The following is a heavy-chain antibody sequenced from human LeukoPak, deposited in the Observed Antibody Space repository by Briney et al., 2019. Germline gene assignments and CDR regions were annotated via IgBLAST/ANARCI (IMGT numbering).Heavy chain of an antibody. CDR3: ARGVFGYSSSWYWYYFDY. V-gene: IGHV4-59*11. CDR2: IYYSGST. Sequence: PSETLSLTCTVSGGSISSHYWSWIRQPPGKGLEWIGYIYYSGSTNHNPSLKSRVTISVDTSKNQFSLKLSSVTAADTAVYYCARGVFGYSSSWYWYYFDYWGQGTLVTVSS. J-gene: IGHJ4*02. CDR1: GGSISSHY. D-gene: IGHD6-13*01.